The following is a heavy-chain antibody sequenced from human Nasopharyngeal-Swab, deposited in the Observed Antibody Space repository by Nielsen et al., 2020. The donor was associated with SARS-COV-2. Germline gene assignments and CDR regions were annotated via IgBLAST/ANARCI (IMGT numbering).Heavy chain of an antibody. CDR3: ARASDYGDYGGYFDY. V-gene: IGHV1-69*06. Sequence: WGRPVPEQGLEWRGGIIPLFGTANYAQKFEGRVTITADKSTSTVYMELSSLTSEDTAVYYCARASDYGDYGGYFDYWGQGTLVTVSS. D-gene: IGHD4-17*01. J-gene: IGHJ4*02. CDR2: IIPLFGTA.